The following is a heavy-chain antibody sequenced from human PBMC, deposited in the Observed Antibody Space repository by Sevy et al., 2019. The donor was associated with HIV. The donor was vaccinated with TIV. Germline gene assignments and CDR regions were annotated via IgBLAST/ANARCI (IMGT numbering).Heavy chain of an antibody. CDR2: ISYSGGST. CDR1: GFTFSTYA. D-gene: IGHD5-18*01. J-gene: IGHJ3*02. Sequence: GGSLRLSCAASGFTFSTYAMTWVRQAPGKGLEWVSVISYSGGSTYYADSVRGQFTISRDNSKNTLYLQMNSLRAEDTAVYYCAKDRAAMVGDAFDIWGQGTMVTVSS. V-gene: IGHV3-23*01. CDR3: AKDRAAMVGDAFDI.